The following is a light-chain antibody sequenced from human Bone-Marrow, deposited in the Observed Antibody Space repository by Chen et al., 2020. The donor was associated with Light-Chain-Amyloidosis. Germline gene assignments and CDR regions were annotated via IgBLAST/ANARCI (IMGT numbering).Light chain of an antibody. J-gene: IGLJ3*02. CDR3: CSYAGDSWV. V-gene: IGLV2-8*01. CDR2: EVI. Sequence: ALPPPPSPSGSPGHSATISCPGTNSDVGRYDYVSWYQHHPGKAPKFLIYEVIKRSSGVPDRFSGSKSGNTASLTVSGLQAEDEADYYCCSYAGDSWVFGGGTKLTVL. CDR1: NSDVGRYDY.